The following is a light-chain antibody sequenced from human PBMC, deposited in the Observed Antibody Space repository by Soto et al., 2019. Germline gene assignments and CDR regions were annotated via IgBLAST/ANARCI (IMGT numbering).Light chain of an antibody. CDR2: GAS. CDR1: QSVRSSY. V-gene: IGKV3-20*01. J-gene: IGKJ1*01. CDR3: LQYGTFPRT. Sequence: EIVMTQSPATLSVSPGERAPLSCRASQSVRSSYLAWYQQNAGQAPRLLIYGASSRATGIPDRFSGSGSGTDFTLTISRLEPEDFAVYYCLQYGTFPRTFGQGTKVDIK.